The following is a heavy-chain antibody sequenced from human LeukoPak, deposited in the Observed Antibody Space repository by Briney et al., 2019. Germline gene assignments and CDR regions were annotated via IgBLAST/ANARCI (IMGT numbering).Heavy chain of an antibody. J-gene: IGHJ5*02. Sequence: PGGSLRLSCAASGFTFSNYGMNWVRQAPGKGLEGGSSISSSTYIYYSDSVNGRFTISRDNDKNSLYLQMTSLKAQETAVYYCAREAPIAVATGFDTWGQGTLVTVSS. CDR2: ISSSTYI. CDR3: AREAPIAVATGFDT. V-gene: IGHV3-21*01. CDR1: GFTFSNYG. D-gene: IGHD2-21*02.